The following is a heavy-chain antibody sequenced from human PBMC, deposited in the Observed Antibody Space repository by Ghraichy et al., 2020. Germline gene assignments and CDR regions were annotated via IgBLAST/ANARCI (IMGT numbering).Heavy chain of an antibody. CDR3: ARVLNRIYCSSTSCYSGAMDV. J-gene: IGHJ6*03. Sequence: SETLSLTCAVYGGSFSGYYWSWIRQPPGKGLEWIGEINHSGSTNYNPSLKSRVTISVDTSKNQFSLKLSSVTAADTAVYYCARVLNRIYCSSTSCYSGAMDVWGKGTTVTVSS. D-gene: IGHD2-2*01. CDR1: GGSFSGYY. V-gene: IGHV4-34*01. CDR2: INHSGST.